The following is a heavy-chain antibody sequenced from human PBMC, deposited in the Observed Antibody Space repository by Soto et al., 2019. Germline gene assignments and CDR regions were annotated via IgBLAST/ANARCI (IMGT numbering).Heavy chain of an antibody. D-gene: IGHD2-21*01. V-gene: IGHV3-23*01. Sequence: GGSLRLSCAASGFTFSSYAMSWVRQAPGKGLEWVSAISGSGGSTYYADSVKGRFTISRDNSKNALYLQMNSLRAEDTAVYYCAKQKFRSDAFDIWGQGTMVTVSS. J-gene: IGHJ3*02. CDR1: GFTFSSYA. CDR3: AKQKFRSDAFDI. CDR2: ISGSGGST.